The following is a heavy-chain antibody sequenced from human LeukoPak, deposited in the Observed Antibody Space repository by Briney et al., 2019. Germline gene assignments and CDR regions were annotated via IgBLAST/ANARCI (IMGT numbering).Heavy chain of an antibody. CDR2: ISGSGGST. CDR3: AQGASSGSFSEFDY. Sequence: GGYLRLSCAASGFTFSSYAMSWVGQAPGKGLEWVSAISGSGGSTYYADSVKGRFTISRDNSKNTLYLQMNSLRAEDTAVYYCAQGASSGSFSEFDYWGQGTLVTVSS. J-gene: IGHJ4*02. V-gene: IGHV3-23*01. CDR1: GFTFSSYA. D-gene: IGHD1-26*01.